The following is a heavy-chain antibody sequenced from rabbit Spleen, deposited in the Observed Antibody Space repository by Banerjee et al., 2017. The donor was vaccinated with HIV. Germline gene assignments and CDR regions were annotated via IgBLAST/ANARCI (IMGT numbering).Heavy chain of an antibody. CDR3: ARFYAGYGDFGYAAM. CDR2: IAAGSGGTT. V-gene: IGHV1S40*01. CDR1: GFSFSSGYY. Sequence: QSLEESGGDLVKPGTSLTLTCKASGFSFSSGYYMCWVRQAPGKGLVWIACIAAGSGGTTYYASWAKGRFTISKTSSTTVTLQMTSLTAADTATYFCARFYAGYGDFGYAAMWGPGTLVTVS. D-gene: IGHD7-1*01. J-gene: IGHJ4*01.